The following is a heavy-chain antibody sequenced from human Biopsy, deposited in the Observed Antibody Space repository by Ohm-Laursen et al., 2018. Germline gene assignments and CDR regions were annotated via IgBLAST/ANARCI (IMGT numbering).Heavy chain of an antibody. CDR3: ARIAAAGWDDY. CDR1: GYKFTSYG. D-gene: IGHD6-25*01. CDR2: ISGYNGNT. V-gene: IGHV1-18*01. Sequence: GSSVKVSCKASGYKFTSYGMSRVRQAPGQGFEWMGRISGYNGNTNYAQKSQGRITMTIDAATSTGYMDLRSLESDDTAVYYCARIAAAGWDDYWGQGTLVTVSS. J-gene: IGHJ4*02.